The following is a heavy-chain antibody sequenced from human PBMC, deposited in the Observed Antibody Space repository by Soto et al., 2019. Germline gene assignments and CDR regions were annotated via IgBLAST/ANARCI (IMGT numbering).Heavy chain of an antibody. CDR2: INPKSGGT. D-gene: IGHD2-8*01. V-gene: IGHV1-2*04. J-gene: IGHJ6*02. Sequence: ASVKVSCKASGYSFTDYHIHWVRQAPGQGLEWLGRINPKSGGTSTAQKFQGWVTMTTDTSISTASMELTRLASDDTAIYYCARGDSTDCSNGVCSFFYNHDMDVWGQGTTVTVSS. CDR3: ARGDSTDCSNGVCSFFYNHDMDV. CDR1: GYSFTDYH.